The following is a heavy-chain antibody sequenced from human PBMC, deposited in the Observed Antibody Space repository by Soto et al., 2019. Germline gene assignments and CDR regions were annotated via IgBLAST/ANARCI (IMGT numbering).Heavy chain of an antibody. CDR1: GDSVSSGNYY. V-gene: IGHV4-61*01. D-gene: IGHD3-16*01. J-gene: IGHJ5*02. Sequence: SETLSLTCTVAGDSVSSGNYYRSWIRQPPRKGLEWIGYVYFSGSTDYNPTLKSRVSISVDTSKNQFSLNLKSVTAADTAVYYCARIPVDTYMIYWDDPWGQGIPVTVSS. CDR3: ARIPVDTYMIYWDDP. CDR2: VYFSGST.